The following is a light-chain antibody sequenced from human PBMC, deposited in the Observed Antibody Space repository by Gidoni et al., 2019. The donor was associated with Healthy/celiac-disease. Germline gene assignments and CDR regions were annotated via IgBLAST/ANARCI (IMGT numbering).Light chain of an antibody. Sequence: DIVFTQSPGTLSFAPGERATLSCSASQSVSSSYLAWYQQKPGQAPRPLIFGASSRATGITDRCSGSGYGTDFTLTISRLEPEDFEVYYCQQYCRSPTFGQXTKVEIK. V-gene: IGKV3-20*01. J-gene: IGKJ1*01. CDR3: QQYCRSPT. CDR1: QSVSSSY. CDR2: GAS.